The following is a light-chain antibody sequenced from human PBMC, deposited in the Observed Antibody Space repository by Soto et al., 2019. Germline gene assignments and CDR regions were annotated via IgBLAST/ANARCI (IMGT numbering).Light chain of an antibody. V-gene: IGKV1-39*01. CDR2: AAS. CDR1: QSISSY. CDR3: QQSYSTRPLI. Sequence: DIPMTQSPSSLSASVGPRVTITCPASQSISSYLNWYQQKPVKAPQLLIYAASSLKSGVPSRCSVSGSETEFTVPISSLQPEDFATYYCQQSYSTRPLILGQGTKLEIK. J-gene: IGKJ2*01.